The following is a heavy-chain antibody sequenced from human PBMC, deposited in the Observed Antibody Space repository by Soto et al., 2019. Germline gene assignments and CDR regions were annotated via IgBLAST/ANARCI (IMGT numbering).Heavy chain of an antibody. CDR3: ALTIYDSPVPITDY. Sequence: SLQVSCKASGVTFSSYAISWVRQAPGQGLEWMGGIIPIFGPANYAQKFQGRVTNTADESTSTAYMGRSSLRSEDTAVYYCALTIYDSPVPITDYWGQGTLVTVSS. J-gene: IGHJ4*02. CDR2: IIPIFGPA. V-gene: IGHV1-69*13. D-gene: IGHD3-3*01. CDR1: GVTFSSYA.